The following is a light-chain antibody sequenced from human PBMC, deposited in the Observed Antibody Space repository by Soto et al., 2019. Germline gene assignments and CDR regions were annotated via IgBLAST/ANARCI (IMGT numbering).Light chain of an antibody. V-gene: IGLV2-8*01. CDR2: EVN. CDR3: SSYGGSNNYV. CDR1: SSDVGGYNY. Sequence: QTSLTEPTSSSGSPGQSVTISCTGKSSDVGGYNYVSWYRHHPGKAPQLMIYEVNKRPSGVPDRFSGSKSGNTASLTVSGLQPEDEADYYCSSYGGSNNYVFGSGTKVTVL. J-gene: IGLJ1*01.